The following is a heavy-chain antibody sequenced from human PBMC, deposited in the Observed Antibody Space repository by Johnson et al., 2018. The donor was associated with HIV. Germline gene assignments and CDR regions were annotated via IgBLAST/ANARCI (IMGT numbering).Heavy chain of an antibody. CDR1: GFTFDDYA. D-gene: IGHD3-22*01. CDR2: ISWNSYSV. CDR3: ARGVTYYYDITGYPHAFDI. J-gene: IGHJ3*02. V-gene: IGHV3-9*01. Sequence: DVQLVESGGGLVQPGRSLRLSCAASGFTFDDYAMHWVRQVQGKGLEWVSGISWNSYSVAYADSVQGRFTISRDNAKKSLYLQMNSLRAEDTALYYCARGVTYYYDITGYPHAFDIWGQGTMVTVSS.